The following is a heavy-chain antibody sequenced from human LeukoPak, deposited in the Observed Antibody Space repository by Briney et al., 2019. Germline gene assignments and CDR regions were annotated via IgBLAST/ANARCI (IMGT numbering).Heavy chain of an antibody. V-gene: IGHV5-51*01. D-gene: IGHD3-3*01. CDR1: GYSFTSYW. Sequence: GESLKISCKGSGYSFTSYWIDWVRQTPGKGLEWMGIIYPGDSDTRYSPSFEGQVTISVDKSINTAYLQWSSLKPSDTAIYYCARRNDFLSPWGQGTLVTVSS. J-gene: IGHJ5*02. CDR2: IYPGDSDT. CDR3: ARRNDFLSP.